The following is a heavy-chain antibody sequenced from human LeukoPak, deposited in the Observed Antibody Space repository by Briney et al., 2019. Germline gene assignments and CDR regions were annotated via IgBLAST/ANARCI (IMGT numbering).Heavy chain of an antibody. CDR2: ISCDGSHK. D-gene: IGHD4-17*01. J-gene: IGHJ4*02. CDR3: ASLTTVATESYLDY. Sequence: GGSLRLSCAASGFTFSNCAMHWVRQAPGKGLEWVAVISCDGSHKYYADSVKGRFTVSRDNSENTLYLQMNSLRAEDTAVYYCASLTTVATESYLDYWGQGTLVTVSS. CDR1: GFTFSNCA. V-gene: IGHV3-30-3*01.